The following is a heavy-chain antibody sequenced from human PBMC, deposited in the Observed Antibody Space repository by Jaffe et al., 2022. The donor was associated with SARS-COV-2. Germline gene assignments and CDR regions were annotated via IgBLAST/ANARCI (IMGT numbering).Heavy chain of an antibody. CDR3: ARWGYSGWYNHY. V-gene: IGHV2-5*02. CDR2: IFWDDDK. D-gene: IGHD6-19*01. Sequence: QITLKESGPTLVKPTQTLTLTCTFSGFSLSARGVAVGWIRQPPGKALDWLALIFWDDDKRYSPSLKSRLTITKDTSKNQVVLTMTNMDPVDTATYYCARWGYSGWYNHYWGQGTLVTVSS. CDR1: GFSLSARGVA. J-gene: IGHJ4*02.